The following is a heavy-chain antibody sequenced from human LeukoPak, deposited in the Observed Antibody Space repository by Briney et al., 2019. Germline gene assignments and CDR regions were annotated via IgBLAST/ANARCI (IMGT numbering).Heavy chain of an antibody. V-gene: IGHV1-18*01. D-gene: IGHD3-22*01. CDR3: ARVIYYDSSGYYYGYYYYYMDV. CDR1: GYTFTSYD. J-gene: IGHJ6*03. Sequence: ASVKVSCKASGYTFTSYDINWVRQAPGQGLEWMGWISAYNGNTNYAQKLQGRVTMTTDTSTSTAYLELRSLRSDDTAVYYCARVIYYDSSGYYYGYYYYYMDVWGKGTTVTVSS. CDR2: ISAYNGNT.